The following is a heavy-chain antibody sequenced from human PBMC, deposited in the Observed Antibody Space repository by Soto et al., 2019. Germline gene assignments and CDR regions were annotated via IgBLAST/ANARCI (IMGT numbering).Heavy chain of an antibody. CDR3: AKCLFGYSGSSGWCNWLDP. D-gene: IGHD5-12*01. J-gene: IGHJ5*02. V-gene: IGHV3-23*01. Sequence: GGSLRLSCAASGFTFSTYAMSWVRLAPGKGLEWVSAISGSGSSTHYAGSVKGRFTISRDNSKNTLYLQMNSLRAEDTAIYYCAKCLFGYSGSSGWCNWLDPWGQGTLVTVSS. CDR1: GFTFSTYA. CDR2: ISGSGSST.